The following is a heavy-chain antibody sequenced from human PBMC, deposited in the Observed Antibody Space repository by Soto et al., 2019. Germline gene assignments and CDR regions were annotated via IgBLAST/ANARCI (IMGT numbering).Heavy chain of an antibody. Sequence: QVQLVQSGAEVKKPGSSVKVSCKASGGTFSSYAISWVRQAPGQGLEWMGGIIPIFGSANYAQKFQGRVTITADESTSTAYMELSSVRSEDTAVYYCARAGYCTNGVCYTEDGDYDYWGQGTLVTVSS. CDR2: IIPIFGSA. J-gene: IGHJ4*02. D-gene: IGHD2-8*01. V-gene: IGHV1-69*01. CDR1: GGTFSSYA. CDR3: ARAGYCTNGVCYTEDGDYDY.